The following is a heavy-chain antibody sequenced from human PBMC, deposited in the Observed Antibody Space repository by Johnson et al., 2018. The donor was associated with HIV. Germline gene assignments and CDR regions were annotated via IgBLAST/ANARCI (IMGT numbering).Heavy chain of an antibody. CDR3: ARAGGYSSSWNAFDI. J-gene: IGHJ3*02. D-gene: IGHD6-13*01. Sequence: QVQLVESGGGLVKPGGSLRLSCAASGFTFSDYYMSWIRQAPGKGLEWVSYISSSGSTIYYADSVKGRFTISRDNSDNTLYLQMNSLRAGDTAVYYCARAGGYSSSWNAFDIWGQGTMVTVSS. CDR1: GFTFSDYY. CDR2: ISSSGSTI. V-gene: IGHV3-11*04.